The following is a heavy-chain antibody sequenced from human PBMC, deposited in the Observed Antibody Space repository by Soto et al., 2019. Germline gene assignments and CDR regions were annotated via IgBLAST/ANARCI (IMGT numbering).Heavy chain of an antibody. J-gene: IGHJ4*02. Sequence: QVQLQQWGAGLLKPSETLSLTCAVYGGSFSGYYWNWIRQPPGKGLEWIGEINHSGSTNYNPSLKSRVTISVDTSKNQFSLKLSSVTAADTAVYYCARASRVDSNYVDYWGQGTLVTVSS. V-gene: IGHV4-34*01. CDR2: INHSGST. CDR3: ARASRVDSNYVDY. CDR1: GGSFSGYY. D-gene: IGHD4-4*01.